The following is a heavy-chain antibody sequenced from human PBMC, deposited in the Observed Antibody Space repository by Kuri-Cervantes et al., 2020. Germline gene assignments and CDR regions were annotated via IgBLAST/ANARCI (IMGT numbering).Heavy chain of an antibody. CDR3: AKSYSVSGSYYNGLDY. CDR2: ISNSGDNA. V-gene: IGHV3-23*01. Sequence: GESLKISCAASGFTFSSYATSWVRQAPGKGLEWVSIISNSGDNAYYTDSVRGRFTISRDNSKNTLYLQMNSLRAEDTAVYYCAKSYSVSGSYYNGLDYWGQGTLVTVSS. CDR1: GFTFSSYA. D-gene: IGHD3-10*01. J-gene: IGHJ4*02.